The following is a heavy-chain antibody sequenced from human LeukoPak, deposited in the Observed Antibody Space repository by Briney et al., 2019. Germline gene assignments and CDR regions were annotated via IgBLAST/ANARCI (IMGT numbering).Heavy chain of an antibody. Sequence: GALRLSCAASGFTFSTYAMTWVRQAPGKGLEWVSAIGGTGDSTYYADSVEGRFTISRDNSKNTLYLQMNSLRAEDTAIYYCAKPYDTSGNYWAPFDYWGQGTLVTVSS. J-gene: IGHJ4*02. D-gene: IGHD3-22*01. CDR1: GFTFSTYA. CDR2: IGGTGDST. CDR3: AKPYDTSGNYWAPFDY. V-gene: IGHV3-23*01.